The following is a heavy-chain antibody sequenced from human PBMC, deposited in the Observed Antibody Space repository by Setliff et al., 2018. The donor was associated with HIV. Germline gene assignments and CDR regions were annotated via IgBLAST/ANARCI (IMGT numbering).Heavy chain of an antibody. CDR2: IYHSGSI. D-gene: IGHD5-18*01. Sequence: SETLSLTCAVSGGSISSSNWWSWVRQPPGKGLEWIGEIYHSGSINYNPSLKSRVTISVDRSKNQFSLKLSSVTAADTAMYYCARQGYSYGYHYFYYMDAWGRGTTVTVSS. V-gene: IGHV4-4*02. CDR1: GGSISSSNW. J-gene: IGHJ6*03. CDR3: ARQGYSYGYHYFYYMDA.